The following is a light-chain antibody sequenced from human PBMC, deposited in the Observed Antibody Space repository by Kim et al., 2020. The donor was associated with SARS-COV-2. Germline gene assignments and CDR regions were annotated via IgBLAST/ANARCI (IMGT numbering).Light chain of an antibody. CDR2: GAS. J-gene: IGKJ1*01. Sequence: EIVLTQSPGTLSLSPGERATLSCRASQSFSSYLAWYQQKPGQAPRLLIYGASSRATGIPDRFSGSGSGTDFTLTISRLEPEDFAVYYCQQYGSSPPRTFGQGTKVDIK. CDR1: QSFSSY. V-gene: IGKV3-20*01. CDR3: QQYGSSPPRT.